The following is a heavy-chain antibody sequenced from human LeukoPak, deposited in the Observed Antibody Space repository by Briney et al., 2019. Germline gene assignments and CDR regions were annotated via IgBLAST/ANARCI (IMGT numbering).Heavy chain of an antibody. J-gene: IGHJ4*02. D-gene: IGHD3-10*01. CDR2: IYTSGNT. CDR3: AREGHYSGSGSYLAY. V-gene: IGHV4-4*07. Sequence: PSETLSLTCTVSGGSISSYYWSWIRQPAGKGLEWIGRIYTSGNTDYDPSLKGRVTMSVDTSKNQFSLKLSSVTAADTAVYYCAREGHYSGSGSYLAYWGQGALVTVSS. CDR1: GGSISSYY.